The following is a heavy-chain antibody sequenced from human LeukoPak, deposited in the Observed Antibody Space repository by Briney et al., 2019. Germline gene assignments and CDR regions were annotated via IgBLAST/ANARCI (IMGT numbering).Heavy chain of an antibody. CDR1: GDSVSSNSAA. CDR2: TYYRSKWYN. D-gene: IGHD6-13*01. CDR3: ARVQQLGQGFHY. J-gene: IGHJ4*02. V-gene: IGHV6-1*01. Sequence: SQTLSLTCAISGDSVSSNSAAWNWIRQSPSRGLEWLGRTYYRSKWYNDYALSVKSRISINPDTSKNQFSLPLNSVTPGDTAVYYCARVQQLGQGFHYWGLGTLVTVSS.